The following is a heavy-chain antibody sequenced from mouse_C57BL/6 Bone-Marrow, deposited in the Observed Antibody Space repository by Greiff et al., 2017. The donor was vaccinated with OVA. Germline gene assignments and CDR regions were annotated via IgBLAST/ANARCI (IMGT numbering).Heavy chain of an antibody. CDR2: INPYNGGT. CDR1: GYTFTDYY. V-gene: IGHV1-19*01. D-gene: IGHD2-4*01. Sequence: EVQLQQSGPVLVKPGASVQMSCKASGYTFTDYYMNWVKQSHGKSLEWIGVINPYNGGTSSNQKFKGKATLTVDKSSSTAYMELNSLTSEDSAVYYCARSYDEYDVWFAYWGQGTLVTVSA. CDR3: ARSYDEYDVWFAY. J-gene: IGHJ3*01.